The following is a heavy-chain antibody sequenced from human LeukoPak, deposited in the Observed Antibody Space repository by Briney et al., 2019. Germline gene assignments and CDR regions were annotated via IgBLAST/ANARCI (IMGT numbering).Heavy chain of an antibody. V-gene: IGHV3-11*01. CDR1: GFSFSDHY. J-gene: IGHJ4*02. CDR3: ARDRVGSSTSCYDY. CDR2: MSSSDNPI. D-gene: IGHD2-2*01. Sequence: GGSLRLSCAASGFSFSDHYMSWIRQAPGKGLEWVSYMSSSDNPIYYADSLKGRFTISRDNAKNSLYLQMNNLRDEDTAVYYCARDRVGSSTSCYDYWGQGTMVTVSS.